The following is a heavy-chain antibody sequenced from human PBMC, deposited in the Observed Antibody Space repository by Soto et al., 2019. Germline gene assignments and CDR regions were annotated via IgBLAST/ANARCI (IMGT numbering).Heavy chain of an antibody. CDR1: GYTFTSYA. CDR2: INAGNGNT. V-gene: IGHV1-3*05. CDR3: ARTYAPPVDN. Sequence: QVQLVQSGAEEEKPGASVKVSCKASGYTFTSYAMHWVRQAPGQGLEWMGWINAGNGNTIYSQKFQGRVTITRDTPASTAIMELSSLRCEDTAVYYCARTYAPPVDNRGQGTLVTVSS. J-gene: IGHJ4*02.